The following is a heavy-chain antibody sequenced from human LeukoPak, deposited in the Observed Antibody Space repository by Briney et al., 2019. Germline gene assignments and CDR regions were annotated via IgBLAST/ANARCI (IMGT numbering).Heavy chain of an antibody. CDR1: GFTFSSYG. CDR3: ASNPIVLMVYAIAN. J-gene: IGHJ4*02. V-gene: IGHV3-30*02. D-gene: IGHD2-8*01. CDR2: IRYDGSNK. Sequence: GGSLRLSCAASGFTFSSYGMHWVRQAPGKGLEWVAFIRYDGSNKYYADSVKGRFTISRDNSKNTLYLQMNSLRAEDTAVYYCASNPIVLMVYAIANWGQGTLVTVSS.